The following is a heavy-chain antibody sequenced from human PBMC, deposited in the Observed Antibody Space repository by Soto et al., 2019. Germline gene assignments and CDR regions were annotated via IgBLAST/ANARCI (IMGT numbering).Heavy chain of an antibody. Sequence: QITLKESGPTLVKPTQPLTLTCTFSGFSLSTSGVGVGWIRQPPGKALEWLTLIYWDDDKRYSPFLQSRLTITKDTSRNQVVLTMTNMDPVDTATYYCVYSPPGLTIHYWGQGTLVTVSS. J-gene: IGHJ4*02. CDR1: GFSLSTSGVG. CDR2: IYWDDDK. CDR3: VYSPPGLTIHY. D-gene: IGHD3-16*01. V-gene: IGHV2-5*02.